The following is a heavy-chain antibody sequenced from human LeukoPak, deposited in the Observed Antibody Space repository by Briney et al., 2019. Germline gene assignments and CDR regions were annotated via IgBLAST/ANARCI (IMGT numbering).Heavy chain of an antibody. CDR2: IIPILGIA. CDR1: GGTFSSYA. J-gene: IGHJ6*02. V-gene: IGHV1-69*04. Sequence: ASVKVSCKASGGTFSSYAISWVRQAPGQGLEWMGRIIPILGIANYAQKFQGRVTITADKSTSTAYMELSSLRSEDTAVYYCARVTIRGGYYDILTGTNYYYYGMDVWGQGTTVTVSS. D-gene: IGHD3-9*01. CDR3: ARVTIRGGYYDILTGTNYYYYGMDV.